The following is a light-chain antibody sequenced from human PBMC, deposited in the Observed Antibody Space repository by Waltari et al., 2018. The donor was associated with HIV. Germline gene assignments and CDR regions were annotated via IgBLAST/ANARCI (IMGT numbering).Light chain of an antibody. J-gene: IGKJ3*01. CDR3: QHFNNYPLT. CDR2: DAS. CDR1: QGISSA. V-gene: IGKV1D-13*01. Sequence: AIQLTQSPSSLSASVGDTVTIPCRASQGISSALAWYQQTPGKAPKLLIYDASTLESGVPSRFRGSGSGTDFTLTISSLQPEDFATYYCQHFNNYPLTFGPGTKVDIK.